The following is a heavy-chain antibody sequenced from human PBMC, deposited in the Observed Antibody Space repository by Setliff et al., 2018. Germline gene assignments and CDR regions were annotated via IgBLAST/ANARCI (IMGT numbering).Heavy chain of an antibody. D-gene: IGHD6-19*01. Sequence: SVKVSCKASGGTFSSYAISWVRQAPGQGLEWMGGIIPILGIANYAQKFQGRVTITADKSTSTAYMELSSLRSGDTAVYYCARDSSQWLVRRYFDYWGQGTLVTVSS. V-gene: IGHV1-69*10. CDR3: ARDSSQWLVRRYFDY. CDR2: IIPILGIA. CDR1: GGTFSSYA. J-gene: IGHJ4*02.